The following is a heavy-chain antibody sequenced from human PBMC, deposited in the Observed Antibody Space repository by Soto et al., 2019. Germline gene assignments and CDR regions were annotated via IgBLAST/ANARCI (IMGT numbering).Heavy chain of an antibody. V-gene: IGHV3-23*01. Sequence: EVQLLESGGGLVQPGGSLRLSCTASGFTFSYCAMTWVRQTPGKGLEWVSTITGSGDRTSYSDSVEGRFTISRDNSNNSLYLQMNSLRVEDTALYYGEKSHPWWSLRSDYFGLGTLVTVSS. CDR2: ITGSGDRT. CDR1: GFTFSYCA. J-gene: IGHJ4*02. D-gene: IGHD2-15*01. CDR3: EKSHPWWSLRSDY.